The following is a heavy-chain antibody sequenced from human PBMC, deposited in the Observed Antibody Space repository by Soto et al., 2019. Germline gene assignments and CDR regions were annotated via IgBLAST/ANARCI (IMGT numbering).Heavy chain of an antibody. D-gene: IGHD4-17*01. Sequence: QLQLQESGPGLVKPSETLSLTCTVSGGSISSSSYYWGWIRRPPGKGLEWIGSIYYSGSTYYNPSLKSRVTISIDTTKNQCSLTLSSMTAADTAVYYCARDYGGNALDGFDIWGQGTMVTVSS. CDR3: ARDYGGNALDGFDI. J-gene: IGHJ3*02. CDR2: IYYSGST. CDR1: GGSISSSSYY. V-gene: IGHV4-39*02.